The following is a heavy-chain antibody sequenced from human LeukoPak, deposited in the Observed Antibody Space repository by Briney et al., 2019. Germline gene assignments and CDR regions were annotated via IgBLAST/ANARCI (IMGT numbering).Heavy chain of an antibody. Sequence: GGSLRLSCAASGFTFSNAWMSWVRQAPGKGLEWVGRIKSKADGGTTDYAAPVKGRFTISRDDSKNTLYLQMNSLKTEDTAVYYCTTELRVGATTADYWGQGTLVTVSS. CDR1: GFTFSNAW. D-gene: IGHD1-26*01. J-gene: IGHJ4*02. CDR3: TTELRVGATTADY. CDR2: IKSKADGGTT. V-gene: IGHV3-15*01.